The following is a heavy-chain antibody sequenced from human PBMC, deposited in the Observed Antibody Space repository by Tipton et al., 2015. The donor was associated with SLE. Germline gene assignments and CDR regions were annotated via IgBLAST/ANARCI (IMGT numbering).Heavy chain of an antibody. V-gene: IGHV3-9*01. J-gene: IGHJ4*02. D-gene: IGHD6-19*01. CDR3: AVSSGWVY. CDR1: GFTFDDYA. Sequence: SLRLSCAASGFTFDDYAMHWVRQAPGKGLEWVSGISWNSGSIGYADSVKGRFTIPRDNAKNSLYLQMNSLRAEDTALYYCAVSSGWVYWGQGTLVTVSS. CDR2: ISWNSGSI.